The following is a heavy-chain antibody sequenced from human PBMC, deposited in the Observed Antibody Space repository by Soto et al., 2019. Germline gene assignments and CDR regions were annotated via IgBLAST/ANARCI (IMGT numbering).Heavy chain of an antibody. Sequence: VASVKVSCKASGYTFTSYGISWVRQAPGQGLEWMGWISAYNGNTNYAQKLQGRVTMTTDTSTSTAYMELRSLRSDDTAVYYCARRGPVYYDILTGYDTDYYYYGMDVWGQGTTVTVSS. CDR2: ISAYNGNT. V-gene: IGHV1-18*04. D-gene: IGHD3-9*01. J-gene: IGHJ6*02. CDR3: ARRGPVYYDILTGYDTDYYYYGMDV. CDR1: GYTFTSYG.